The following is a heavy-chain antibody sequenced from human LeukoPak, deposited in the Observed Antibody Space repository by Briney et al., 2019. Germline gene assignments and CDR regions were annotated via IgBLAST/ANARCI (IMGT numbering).Heavy chain of an antibody. J-gene: IGHJ3*02. CDR1: GFTVSNNY. V-gene: IGHV3-48*01. D-gene: IGHD3-3*01. CDR3: ARGFWSGHNDAFDI. CDR2: ISGGSDKI. Sequence: GGSLRLSCAASGFTVSNNYMSWVRRAPGKGLEWVSYISGGSDKIYYADSVKGRFTISRDNAKNSVYLQMNSLRAEDTAVYYCARGFWSGHNDAFDIWGQGTMVTVSS.